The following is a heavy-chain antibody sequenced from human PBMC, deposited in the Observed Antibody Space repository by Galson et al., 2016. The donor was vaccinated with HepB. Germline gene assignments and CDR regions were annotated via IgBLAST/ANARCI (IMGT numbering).Heavy chain of an antibody. CDR2: TYYRSKWYI. CDR1: GDSVSNNNVA. Sequence: CAISGDSVSNNNVAWAWIRQSPSRGLEWLGRTYYRSKWYIDYPVYVKRRATINPDTSRNQFSLQLNSVTLEGTAVYYCARGMSSSRAFDDWGQGTLGIVSS. V-gene: IGHV6-1*01. CDR3: ARGMSSSRAFDD. J-gene: IGHJ4*02. D-gene: IGHD6-6*01.